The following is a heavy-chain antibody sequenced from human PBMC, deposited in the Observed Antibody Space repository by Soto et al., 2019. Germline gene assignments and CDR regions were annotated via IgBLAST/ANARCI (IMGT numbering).Heavy chain of an antibody. CDR3: THTRGWPPRAFEI. Sequence: EVQLVESGGGLVKPGGSLRLSCAASGLSFSDAWMNWARQAPGKGLEWVGRIKSKAGGATIDYAAPVKGRCTISRDDAKNAVYLQMNSPETEDTAMYYCTHTRGWPPRAFEIWGQGTMVTVSS. D-gene: IGHD2-15*01. CDR2: IKSKAGGATI. V-gene: IGHV3-15*07. J-gene: IGHJ3*02. CDR1: GLSFSDAW.